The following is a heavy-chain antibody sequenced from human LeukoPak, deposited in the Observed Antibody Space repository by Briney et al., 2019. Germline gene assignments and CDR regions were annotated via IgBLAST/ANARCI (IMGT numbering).Heavy chain of an antibody. V-gene: IGHV1-46*01. Sequence: GASVKVSCKASGYTFTGYYMHWVRPAPGQGLEWMGIINPSGGSTSYAQKFQGRVTMTEDTSTDTAYMELSSLRSEDTAVYYCATGIRYCSGGSCSYFDYWGQGTLVTVSS. J-gene: IGHJ4*02. CDR3: ATGIRYCSGGSCSYFDY. CDR2: INPSGGST. D-gene: IGHD2-15*01. CDR1: GYTFTGYY.